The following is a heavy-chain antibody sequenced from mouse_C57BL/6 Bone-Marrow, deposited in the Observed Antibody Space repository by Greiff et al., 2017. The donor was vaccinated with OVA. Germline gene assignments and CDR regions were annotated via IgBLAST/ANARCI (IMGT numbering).Heavy chain of an antibody. CDR1: GFTFSSYA. CDR2: ISDGGSYT. V-gene: IGHV5-4*01. CDR3: ARDGRRGYAMDY. Sequence: EVNLVESGGGLVKPGGSLKLSCAASGFTFSSYAMSWVRQTPEKRLEWVATISDGGSYTYYPDNVKGRFTISRDNAKNNLYLQMSHLKSEDTAMYYCARDGRRGYAMDYWGQGTSVTVSS. J-gene: IGHJ4*01.